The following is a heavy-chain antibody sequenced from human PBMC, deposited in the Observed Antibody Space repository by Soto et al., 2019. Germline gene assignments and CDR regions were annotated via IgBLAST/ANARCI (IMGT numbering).Heavy chain of an antibody. CDR2: IKSRASGEST. CDR3: ATSAAGSGGVFDH. CDR1: GFTFSNAW. D-gene: IGHD1-1*01. V-gene: IGHV3-15*02. J-gene: IGHJ4*02. Sequence: VQLVESGGASVETGGSLRLTCAASGFTFSNAWMTWVRQAPGKGLEWVGRIKSRASGESTDYAAPVKGRFTISRDDSENTLYLQLDSLKSEDTAVYYCATSAAGSGGVFDHWGQGTLVTVSS.